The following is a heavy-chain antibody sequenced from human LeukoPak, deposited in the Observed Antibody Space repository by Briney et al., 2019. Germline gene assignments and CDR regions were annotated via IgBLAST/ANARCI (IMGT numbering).Heavy chain of an antibody. CDR1: GACIGSFY. Sequence: PSETLSLTCTVSGACIGSFYWSWIRQPAGKGLEWIGRLYNGGDTNYSPSLRSRVTIPVDTSKNQFSLKLNSVTAADTAVYYCARGVEASGVGFYAFDIWGQGTVVTVSS. J-gene: IGHJ3*02. CDR3: ARGVEASGVGFYAFDI. V-gene: IGHV4-4*07. CDR2: LYNGGDT. D-gene: IGHD6-13*01.